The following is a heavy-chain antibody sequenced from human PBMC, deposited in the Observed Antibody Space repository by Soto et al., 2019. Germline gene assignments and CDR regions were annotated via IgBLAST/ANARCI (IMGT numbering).Heavy chain of an antibody. J-gene: IGHJ3*02. CDR2: INPNSGGT. Sequence: ASVKVSCKASGYTFTGYYTHWVRQAPGQGLEWMGWINPNSGGTNYAQKFQGRVTMTRDTSISTAYMELSRLRSDDTAVYYCARGGYYDSSDHDAFDIWGQGTMVTVSS. CDR3: ARGGYYDSSDHDAFDI. CDR1: GYTFTGYY. V-gene: IGHV1-2*02. D-gene: IGHD3-22*01.